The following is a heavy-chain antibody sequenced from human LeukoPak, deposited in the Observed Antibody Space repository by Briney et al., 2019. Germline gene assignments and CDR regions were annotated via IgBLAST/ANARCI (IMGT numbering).Heavy chain of an antibody. CDR1: GFTFSGYE. V-gene: IGHV3-48*03. Sequence: PGGSLRLSCAASGFTFSGYEMNWVRQAPGKGLEWVSYISSSGNTRYYADSVKGRFTISRDNAKNSVYLQMNSLRAEDTAVYYCAKLVAVAGHFDYWGQGTLVTVSS. D-gene: IGHD6-19*01. CDR3: AKLVAVAGHFDY. J-gene: IGHJ4*02. CDR2: ISSSGNTR.